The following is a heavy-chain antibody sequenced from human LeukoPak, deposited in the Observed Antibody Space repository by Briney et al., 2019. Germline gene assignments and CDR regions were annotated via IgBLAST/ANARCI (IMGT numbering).Heavy chain of an antibody. CDR1: GGSVSSTNYY. J-gene: IGHJ4*02. CDR2: ISYSGST. Sequence: SQTLSLTCTVSGGSVSSTNYYWGWIRQPPGKGLEWIGSISYSGSTYYNPSLKSRVTVSVDTSKNQFSLKLSSVTAADTAVYYCARDPLVEMATIDRDFDYWGQGTLVTVSS. CDR3: ARDPLVEMATIDRDFDY. D-gene: IGHD5-24*01. V-gene: IGHV4-39*07.